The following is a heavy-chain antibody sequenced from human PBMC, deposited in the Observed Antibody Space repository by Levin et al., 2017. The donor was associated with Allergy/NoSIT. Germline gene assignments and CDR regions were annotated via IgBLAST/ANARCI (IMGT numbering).Heavy chain of an antibody. CDR1: GLTFSGYA. CDR3: AKGGRWATRETAFDI. V-gene: IGHV3-23*01. D-gene: IGHD1-26*01. Sequence: PGGSLRLSCAASGLTFSGYAMTWVRQAPGKGLEWVSGISGSGDEIHYADSVKGRFTISRDNSKNTLYLEMNSLRADDTAVYYCAKGGRWATRETAFDIWGQGTMVTV. J-gene: IGHJ3*02. CDR2: ISGSGDEI.